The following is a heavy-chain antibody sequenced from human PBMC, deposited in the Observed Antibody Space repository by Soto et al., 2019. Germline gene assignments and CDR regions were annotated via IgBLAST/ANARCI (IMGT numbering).Heavy chain of an antibody. CDR2: IYTSGST. J-gene: IGHJ4*02. CDR3: ARGLGPYYYDSSGYYVDY. CDR1: GGSISGYY. D-gene: IGHD3-22*01. Sequence: SETLSLTCTVSGGSISGYYWSWIRQPAGKGLEWIGRIYTSGSTNYNPSLKSRVTMSVDTSKNQFSLKLSSVTAADTAVYYCARGLGPYYYDSSGYYVDYWGQGTLVTVSS. V-gene: IGHV4-4*07.